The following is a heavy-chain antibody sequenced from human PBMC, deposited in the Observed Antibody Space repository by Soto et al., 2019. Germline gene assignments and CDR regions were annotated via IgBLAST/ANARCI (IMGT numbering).Heavy chain of an antibody. CDR3: ARPPYSGSYYYFDH. J-gene: IGHJ4*02. D-gene: IGHD1-26*01. CDR2: IYPSDSDT. CDR1: GNSFTSYW. V-gene: IGHV5-51*01. Sequence: HCESLKISCKGSGNSFTSYWIGWVRQMPGKGLEWMGIIYPSDSDTKYSPSFQGQVTISADKSINTAYLQWSSLKASDTAMYYCARPPYSGSYYYFDHWGQGTLVTV.